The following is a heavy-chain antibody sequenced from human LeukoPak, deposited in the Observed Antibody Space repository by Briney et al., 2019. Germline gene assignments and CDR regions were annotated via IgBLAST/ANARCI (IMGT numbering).Heavy chain of an antibody. D-gene: IGHD6-13*01. CDR3: ARDLRVAAAGKVGYYYGMDV. J-gene: IGHJ6*02. Sequence: SVKVSCKASGGTFSSYAISWVRQAPGQGLEWMGRIIPILGIANCAQKFQGRVTITADKSTSTAYMELSSLRSEDTAVYYCARDLRVAAAGKVGYYYGMDVWGQGTTVTVSS. CDR1: GGTFSSYA. V-gene: IGHV1-69*04. CDR2: IIPILGIA.